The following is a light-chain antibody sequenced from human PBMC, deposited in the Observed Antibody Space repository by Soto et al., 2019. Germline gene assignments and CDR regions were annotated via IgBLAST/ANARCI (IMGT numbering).Light chain of an antibody. CDR3: AAADDSLNGVV. Sequence: QSVLTQPPSVSGTPGQRVTISCSGGSSNIGSNSVNWYQHLPGTAPRLLVYNNFDRPSGVPDRFSASKSGTSASLAISGLQSEDEGDYYCAAADDSLNGVVFGGGTKVTVL. CDR1: SSNIGSNS. V-gene: IGLV1-44*01. J-gene: IGLJ2*01. CDR2: NNF.